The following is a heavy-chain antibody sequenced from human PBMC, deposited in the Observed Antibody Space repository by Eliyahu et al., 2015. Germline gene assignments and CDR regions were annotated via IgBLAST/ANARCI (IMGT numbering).Heavy chain of an antibody. D-gene: IGHD3-9*01. Sequence: EVQLVESGGGLVKPGGSLXLSCAASXFXFNXAGLXWVRXAPGKGLEWVGRIKSKADGETTDYAAPVKGRFTLSRDDSKNTLYLQMINLKIDDTAVYYCTTVLRDYHFLTGNGGEGYFDYWGQGSLVTVSS. J-gene: IGHJ4*02. V-gene: IGHV3-15*01. CDR2: IKSKADGETT. CDR3: TTVLRDYHFLTGNGGEGYFDY. CDR1: XFXFNXAG.